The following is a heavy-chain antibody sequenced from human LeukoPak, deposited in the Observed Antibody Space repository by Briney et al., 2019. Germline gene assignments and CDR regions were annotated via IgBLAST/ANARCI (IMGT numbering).Heavy chain of an antibody. V-gene: IGHV1-2*02. CDR2: INPNSGDT. Sequence: ASVKVSSKASGYTFTVYYMHWVRQAPGQGLEWMGWINPNSGDTNYAQNFQGRVTMTRDTSVSTAYMELSRPRSDDTAVYYCARCPHRRGSCPHFDYWGQGTLVTVSS. D-gene: IGHD2-2*01. J-gene: IGHJ4*02. CDR3: ARCPHRRGSCPHFDY. CDR1: GYTFTVYY.